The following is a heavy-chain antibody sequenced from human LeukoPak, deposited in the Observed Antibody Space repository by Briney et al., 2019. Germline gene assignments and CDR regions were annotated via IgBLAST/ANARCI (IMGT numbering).Heavy chain of an antibody. CDR2: ISSNGGST. Sequence: RPGGSLRLSCAASGFTFSSYAMHWVRQAPGKGLEYVSAISSNGGSTYYANSVKGRFTISRDNSKNTLYLQMGSLRAEDMAVYYCARDLKPYYYYMDVWGKGTTVTVSS. CDR1: GFTFSSYA. CDR3: ARDLKPYYYYMDV. V-gene: IGHV3-64*01. J-gene: IGHJ6*03.